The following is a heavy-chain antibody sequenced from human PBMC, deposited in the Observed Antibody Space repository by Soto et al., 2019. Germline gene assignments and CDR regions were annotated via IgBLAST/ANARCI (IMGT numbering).Heavy chain of an antibody. V-gene: IGHV4-34*01. CDR2: INHSGST. D-gene: IGHD6-19*01. CDR3: KRSSRYSTDV. CDR1: GGSFSGYY. Sequence: NPSETLSLTCAVYGGSFSGYYWSWIRQPPGKGLEWIGEINHSGSTDYNPSLKSRVTISVDTSKNQFSLNLISVTAADTAVYYCKRSSRYSTDVWGQGITVTVSS. J-gene: IGHJ6*02.